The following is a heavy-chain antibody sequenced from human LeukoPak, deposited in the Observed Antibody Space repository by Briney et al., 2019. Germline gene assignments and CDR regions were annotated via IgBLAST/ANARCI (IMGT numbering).Heavy chain of an antibody. D-gene: IGHD2-15*01. Sequence: GGSLRLSCAASGFTFSSYGVHWVRQAPGKGLEWVAFIRYDGSNKYYADSVKGRFTISRDNSKNTLYLQMNSLRAEDTAVYYCAKDGGSTEDYMDVWGKGTTVTVSS. CDR3: AKDGGSTEDYMDV. CDR1: GFTFSSYG. CDR2: IRYDGSNK. V-gene: IGHV3-30*02. J-gene: IGHJ6*03.